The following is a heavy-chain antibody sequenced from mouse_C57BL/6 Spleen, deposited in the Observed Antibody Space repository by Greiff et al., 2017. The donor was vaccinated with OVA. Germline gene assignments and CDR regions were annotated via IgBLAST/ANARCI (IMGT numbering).Heavy chain of an antibody. CDR2: IDPSDSYT. CDR1: GYTFTSYW. V-gene: IGHV1-50*01. Sequence: VQLQQPGAELVKPGASVKLSCKASGYTFTSYWMQWVKQRPGQGLEWIGEIDPSDSYTNYNQKFKGKATLTVDTSSSTAYMQLSSLTSEDSAVYYCASTGYWGQGTSVTVSS. J-gene: IGHJ4*01. D-gene: IGHD4-1*02. CDR3: ASTGY.